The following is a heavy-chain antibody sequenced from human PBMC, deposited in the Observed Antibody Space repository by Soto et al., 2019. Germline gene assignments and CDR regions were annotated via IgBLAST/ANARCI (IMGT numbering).Heavy chain of an antibody. V-gene: IGHV1-3*01. Sequence: GASVKVSCQASGYTFTSYDMDLVRQAPGQRLEWMGWINAGNGNTKYSQKFQGRVTITRDTSASTAYMELSSLRSEDTAVYYCARGTPVFFDYWGQETLVTVSS. CDR3: ARGTPVFFDY. J-gene: IGHJ4*02. CDR2: INAGNGNT. CDR1: GYTFTSYD.